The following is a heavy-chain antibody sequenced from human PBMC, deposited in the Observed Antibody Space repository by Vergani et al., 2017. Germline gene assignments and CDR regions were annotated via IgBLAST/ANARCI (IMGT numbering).Heavy chain of an antibody. V-gene: IGHV3-7*01. CDR2: IKEDGSEK. CDR1: GSSFSNSW. CDR3: AKRTSGRFD. Sequence: EVQLVESGGGLVQPGGSLRLSCAGSGSSFSNSWLTWVRQAPGKGLEWVANIKEDGSEKFYVDSVKGRFTNSRDNAKKSLYLQMNSLRAEDTAVYYCAKRTSGRFDWGQGTLVTVSS. D-gene: IGHD1-26*01. J-gene: IGHJ4*02.